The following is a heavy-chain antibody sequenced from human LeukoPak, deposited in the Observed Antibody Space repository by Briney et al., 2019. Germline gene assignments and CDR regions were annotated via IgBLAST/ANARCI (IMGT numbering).Heavy chain of an antibody. V-gene: IGHV4-34*01. CDR3: ARTGYSYGYSSNLFDY. CDR2: INHSGST. D-gene: IGHD5-18*01. J-gene: IGHJ4*02. Sequence: SETLSLTCAVYGGSFSGYYWSWLRQPPGKGLEWIGEINHSGSTNYNPSLKSRVTISVDTSKNQFSLKLSSVTAADTAVYYCARTGYSYGYSSNLFDYWGQGTLVTVSS. CDR1: GGSFSGYY.